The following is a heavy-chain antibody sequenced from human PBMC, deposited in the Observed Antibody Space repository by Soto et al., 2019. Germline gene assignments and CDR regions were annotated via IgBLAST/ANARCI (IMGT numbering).Heavy chain of an antibody. V-gene: IGHV1-69*01. D-gene: IGHD3-22*01. Sequence: QVQLVQSGAEVKKPGSSVKVSCKASGGTFSSYAISWVRQAPGQGLEWMGGIIPIFGTANYAQKFQGRVTITADESTSTAYMELSSLRSEDTAVYYCARGYVLYYYDSSGYRNWFDPWGQGTLVTVSS. CDR1: GGTFSSYA. J-gene: IGHJ5*02. CDR3: ARGYVLYYYDSSGYRNWFDP. CDR2: IIPIFGTA.